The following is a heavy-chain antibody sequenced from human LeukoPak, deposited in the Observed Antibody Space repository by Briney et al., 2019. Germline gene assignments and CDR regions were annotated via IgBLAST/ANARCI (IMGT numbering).Heavy chain of an antibody. D-gene: IGHD6-13*01. Sequence: ASVKVSCKASGYTFTGYYMHWVRQAPGQGLEWMGWISAYNGNTNYAQKLQGRVTMTTDTSTSTAYMELRSLRSDDTAVYYCARTRGSSWEVYYYYGMDVWGQGTTVTVSS. CDR1: GYTFTGYY. V-gene: IGHV1-18*04. J-gene: IGHJ6*02. CDR2: ISAYNGNT. CDR3: ARTRGSSWEVYYYYGMDV.